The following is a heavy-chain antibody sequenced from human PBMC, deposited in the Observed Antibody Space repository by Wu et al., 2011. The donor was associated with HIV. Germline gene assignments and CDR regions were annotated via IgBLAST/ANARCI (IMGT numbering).Heavy chain of an antibody. D-gene: IGHD1-26*01. J-gene: IGHJ4*02. Sequence: QVQLVQSGAEVKKPGASVKVSCKASVYTFTGYYIHWVRQAPGQGLEWMGWSNPISGATKYAQKFQGRVTMTRDTSISTAYLELSGLRSDDTAVYYCARDLGGADFDYWGQGTLVTVSS. CDR3: ARDLGGADFDY. V-gene: IGHV1-2*02. CDR2: SNPISGAT. CDR1: VYTFTGYY.